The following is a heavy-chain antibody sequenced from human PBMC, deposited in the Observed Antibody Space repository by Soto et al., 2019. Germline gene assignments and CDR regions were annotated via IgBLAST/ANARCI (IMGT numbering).Heavy chain of an antibody. V-gene: IGHV3-9*01. CDR1: GFTFDDYA. CDR2: ISWNSGSI. CDR3: AKAYDYGSYFDY. D-gene: IGHD4-17*01. Sequence: EVQLVESGGGLVQPGRSLRLSCAASGFTFDDYAMHWVRQAPGKGLEWVSGISWNSGSIGYADSVKGRFTIARDNAKNSLYLQMNSMRAADTALYYCAKAYDYGSYFDYWGQGTLVTVSS. J-gene: IGHJ4*02.